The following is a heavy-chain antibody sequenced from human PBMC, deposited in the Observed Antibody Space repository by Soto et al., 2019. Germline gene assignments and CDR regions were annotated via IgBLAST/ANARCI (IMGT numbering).Heavy chain of an antibody. Sequence: SETLSLTGTVSGGSISNDFWGWIRQPPGKGLECIGYIYYSGNTNYNPSLKSRVTMSVDASKNQFSLKVTSVTAADTAVYYCARGHYDFSSGSRYSFFDRWGPGTL. D-gene: IGHD3-3*01. J-gene: IGHJ5*02. CDR3: ARGHYDFSSGSRYSFFDR. CDR2: IYYSGNT. CDR1: GGSISNDF. V-gene: IGHV4-59*01.